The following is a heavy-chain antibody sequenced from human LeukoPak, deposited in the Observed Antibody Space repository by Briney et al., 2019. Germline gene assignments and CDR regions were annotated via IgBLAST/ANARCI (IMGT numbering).Heavy chain of an antibody. V-gene: IGHV4-4*02. CDR3: ARGDYDSSGYWALY. Sequence: PSGTLSLTCAVSGGSISSSNWWSWVRQPPGKGLEWIGEIYHSGSTNYDPSLKSRVTISVDTSKNQFSLKLSSVTAADTAVYYCARGDYDSSGYWALYWGQGTLVTVSS. CDR2: IYHSGST. J-gene: IGHJ4*02. D-gene: IGHD3-22*01. CDR1: GGSISSSNW.